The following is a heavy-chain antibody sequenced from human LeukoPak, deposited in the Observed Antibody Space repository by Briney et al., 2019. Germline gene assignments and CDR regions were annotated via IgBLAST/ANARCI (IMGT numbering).Heavy chain of an antibody. CDR3: AIYCSGGNCSHDFDY. V-gene: IGHV1-2*02. CDR2: INPNSGGK. Sequence: ASVKVSCKASGYTFTDYYMHWVRQAPGQGLERMGWINPNSGGKNYAQKFQGRVTMTRDTSISTAYMELSSLRSEDTAIYYCAIYCSGGNCSHDFDYWGQGTLVTVSS. CDR1: GYTFTDYY. J-gene: IGHJ4*02. D-gene: IGHD2-15*01.